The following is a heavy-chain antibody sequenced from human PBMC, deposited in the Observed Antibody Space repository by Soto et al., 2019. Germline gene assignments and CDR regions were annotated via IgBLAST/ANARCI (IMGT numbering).Heavy chain of an antibody. CDR1: GYTFTGYY. V-gene: IGHV1-2*04. CDR2: INPSSGGT. Sequence: GASVKVSCKASGYTFTGYYMHWVRQAPGQGLEWMGWINPSSGGTNYAQKFQGWVTMTRDTSTSTAYMELSSLRSEDTAVYYCARAYGDYAAGLGGVPTELTYYYYYYGMDVWGQGTTVTVSS. J-gene: IGHJ6*02. D-gene: IGHD4-17*01. CDR3: ARAYGDYAAGLGGVPTELTYYYYYYGMDV.